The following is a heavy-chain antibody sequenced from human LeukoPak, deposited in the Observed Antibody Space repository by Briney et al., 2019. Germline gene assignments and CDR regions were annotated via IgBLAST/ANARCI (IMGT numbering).Heavy chain of an antibody. Sequence: GGSLRLSCAASGFTFSSYTMNWVRQAPGKGLEWVSSISSSSIYIYYADSVKGRFTISRDNSKNTLYLQMNSLRAEDTAVYYCAKGRGSPYYFEYWGQGTLVTVSS. D-gene: IGHD1-26*01. V-gene: IGHV3-21*04. CDR3: AKGRGSPYYFEY. CDR2: ISSSSIYI. CDR1: GFTFSSYT. J-gene: IGHJ4*02.